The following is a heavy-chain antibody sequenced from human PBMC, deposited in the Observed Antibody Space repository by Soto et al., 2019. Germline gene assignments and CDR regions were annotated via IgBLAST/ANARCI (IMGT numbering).Heavy chain of an antibody. V-gene: IGHV1-69*13. CDR3: ASDKNTAMVKHFDY. J-gene: IGHJ4*02. D-gene: IGHD5-18*01. CDR2: IIPIFGTA. Sequence: SVKVSCKASGGTFSSYAISWVRQAPGQGLEWMGGIIPIFGTANYAQKFQGRVTITADESTSTAYMELSSLRSEDTAVYYCASDKNTAMVKHFDYWGQGTLVTVSS. CDR1: GGTFSSYA.